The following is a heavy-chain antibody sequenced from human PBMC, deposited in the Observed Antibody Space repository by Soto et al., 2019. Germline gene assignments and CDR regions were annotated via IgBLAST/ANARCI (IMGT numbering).Heavy chain of an antibody. CDR2: MNPNSGTT. J-gene: IGHJ4*02. CDR1: GYTFTSYD. CDR3: ARERAVECFDY. Sequence: QVQLVQSGAEVQKPGASLKVSFKASGYTFTSYDINWVRQATGQGLGRMRWMNPNSGTTGYAQKCQGRVTMTMTTSKTTAYMDLSSLRSEDTGVYYYARERAVECFDYWGQGTLVTVSS. D-gene: IGHD3-3*01. V-gene: IGHV1-8*01.